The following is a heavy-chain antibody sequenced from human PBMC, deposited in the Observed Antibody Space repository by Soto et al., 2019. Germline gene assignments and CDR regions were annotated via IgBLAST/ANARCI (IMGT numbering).Heavy chain of an antibody. V-gene: IGHV4-59*01. CDR1: RGSISSYY. CDR3: ARESAGSGKNNWFDP. D-gene: IGHD3-10*01. CDR2: IHRTGST. Sequence: SETLSLTCSVSRGSISSYYWSWVRQPPGKGLEWIGFIHRTGSTKYNPSLESRVTISVDTSQNQLSLRLSSVTAADTAGYYCARESAGSGKNNWFDPWGQGILVTVSS. J-gene: IGHJ5*02.